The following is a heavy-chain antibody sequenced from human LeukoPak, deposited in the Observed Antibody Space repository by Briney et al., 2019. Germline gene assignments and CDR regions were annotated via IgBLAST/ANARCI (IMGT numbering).Heavy chain of an antibody. V-gene: IGHV4-61*01. Sequence: SETLSLTCTVSGDSTSSDRYYGGWVRQPPGKGLEWIGNIYYSGSTNYNPSLKSRVTISVDTSKNQFSLKLSSVTAADTAVYYCARAGTYYYDSSGYYYLDYWGQGTLVTVSS. J-gene: IGHJ4*02. CDR1: GDSTSSDRYY. CDR3: ARAGTYYYDSSGYYYLDY. CDR2: IYYSGST. D-gene: IGHD3-22*01.